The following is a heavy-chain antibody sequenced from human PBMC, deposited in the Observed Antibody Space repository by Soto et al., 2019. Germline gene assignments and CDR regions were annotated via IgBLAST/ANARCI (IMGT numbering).Heavy chain of an antibody. V-gene: IGHV1-69*13. CDR1: GGTFSSYA. CDR3: ARVAAIPQNWFDP. CDR2: IIPIFGTA. J-gene: IGHJ5*02. Sequence: ASVKVSCKASGGTFSSYAISWVRQAPGQGLEWMGGIIPIFGTANYAQKFQGRVTITADESTSTAYMELSSLRSEDTAVYYCARVAAIPQNWFDPWGQGTLVTVSS. D-gene: IGHD2-15*01.